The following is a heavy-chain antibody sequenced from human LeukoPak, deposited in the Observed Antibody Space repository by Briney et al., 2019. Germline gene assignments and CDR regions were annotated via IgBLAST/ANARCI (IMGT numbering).Heavy chain of an antibody. J-gene: IGHJ6*02. V-gene: IGHV4-31*03. Sequence: PSETLSLTCTVSGASISSGGYYWSWFRQHPGKGLEWIGYIYYSGSTYYNPSLKSRVTISVDTSKNQFSLKLSSVTAADTAVYYCARDHYYDSSGPYSRYYYYGMDVWGQGTTVTVSS. CDR3: ARDHYYDSSGPYSRYYYYGMDV. CDR1: GASISSGGYY. CDR2: IYYSGST. D-gene: IGHD3-22*01.